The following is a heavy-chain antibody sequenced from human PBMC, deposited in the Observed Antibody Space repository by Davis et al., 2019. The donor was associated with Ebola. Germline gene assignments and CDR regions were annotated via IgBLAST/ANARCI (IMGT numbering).Heavy chain of an antibody. V-gene: IGHV3-23*01. J-gene: IGHJ4*02. Sequence: GESLKISCAASGFTFSSYAMSWVRPAPGKGLEWVSAISGSGGSTYYADSVKGRFTISRDNSKNTLYLQRNSLRAEDTAVYYCAKGLGSSSWRQISFDYWGQGTLVTVSS. D-gene: IGHD6-13*01. CDR3: AKGLGSSSWRQISFDY. CDR1: GFTFSSYA. CDR2: ISGSGGST.